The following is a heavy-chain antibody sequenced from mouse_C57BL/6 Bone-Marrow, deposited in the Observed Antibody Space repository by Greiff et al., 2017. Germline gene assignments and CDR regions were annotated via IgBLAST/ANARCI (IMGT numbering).Heavy chain of an antibody. CDR3: ARSGYDAMDY. CDR2: FYPRSGNT. Sequence: VQLVESGAELARPGASVKLSCKASGYTFTSYGISWVKQRTGQGLEWIGEFYPRSGNTYYNEKFKGKATLTADKSASMDYMELSRLTSEDSAVYCCARSGYDAMDYWGQGTSVTVSS. J-gene: IGHJ4*01. V-gene: IGHV1-81*01. D-gene: IGHD3-2*02. CDR1: GYTFTSYG.